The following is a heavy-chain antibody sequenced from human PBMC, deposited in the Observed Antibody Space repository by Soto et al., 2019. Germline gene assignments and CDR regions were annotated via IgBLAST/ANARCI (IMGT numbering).Heavy chain of an antibody. V-gene: IGHV3-33*01. CDR3: ARKPRANLVDH. D-gene: IGHD2-8*02. Sequence: GGSLRLSCEASGFTFSTYGMHWVRQAPGKGLEWVAVIWYDGTNEYYADSVKGRFTISRDNSKNTLYLEMNSLRAGDTAVYYCARKPRANLVDHWGQGTLVTVSS. J-gene: IGHJ4*02. CDR1: GFTFSTYG. CDR2: IWYDGTNE.